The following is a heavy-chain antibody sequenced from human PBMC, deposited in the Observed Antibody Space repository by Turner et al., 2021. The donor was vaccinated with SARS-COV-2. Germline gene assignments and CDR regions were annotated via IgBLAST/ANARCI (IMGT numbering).Heavy chain of an antibody. V-gene: IGHV1-69*10. Sequence: QVQLVQSGAEVTKPGSYVKVSGKASAATFSSYAMSWVRQAPGQGLEWMRGIIPILGIANNTQKYQCRITMTADISTSTADMELGSLRSEDTAVYYCSIDYCDYPLENWGQGTMVTVSS. J-gene: IGHJ4*02. CDR2: IIPILGIA. CDR3: SIDYCDYPLEN. D-gene: IGHD4-17*01. CDR1: AATFSSYA.